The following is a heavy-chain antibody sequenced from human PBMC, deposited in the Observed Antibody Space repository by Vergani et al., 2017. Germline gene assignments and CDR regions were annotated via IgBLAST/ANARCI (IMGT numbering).Heavy chain of an antibody. J-gene: IGHJ4*02. D-gene: IGHD3-22*01. CDR2: ISSDGGST. CDR3: AGPQGTSAYYYGGFDY. Sequence: EVQLLESGGGSAQPGESLRFSCAASGFTFSTYAMTWVRQAPGKGLEWVSTISSDGGSTYYADSVKGRFTISRDNSKNTLSLQMNSLTAEDTAIYYCAGPQGTSAYYYGGFDYWGQGILVTVSS. V-gene: IGHV3-23*01. CDR1: GFTFSTYA.